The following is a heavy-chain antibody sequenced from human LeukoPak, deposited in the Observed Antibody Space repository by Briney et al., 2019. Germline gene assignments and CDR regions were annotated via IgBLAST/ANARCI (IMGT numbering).Heavy chain of an antibody. CDR2: INHSGST. Sequence: PSETLSLTCAVYGGSFSGYYWSWIRQPPGKGLGWIGEINHSGSTNYNPSLKSRVTISVDTSKNQFSLKLSSVTAADTAVYYCARSTVSKSSSGLPQNWFDPWGQGTLVTVSS. CDR1: GGSFSGYY. D-gene: IGHD6-6*01. V-gene: IGHV4-34*01. J-gene: IGHJ5*02. CDR3: ARSTVSKSSSGLPQNWFDP.